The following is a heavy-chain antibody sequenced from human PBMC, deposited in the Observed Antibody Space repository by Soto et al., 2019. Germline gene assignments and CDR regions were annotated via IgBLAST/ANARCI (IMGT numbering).Heavy chain of an antibody. V-gene: IGHV4-34*01. CDR2: ISHSGST. Sequence: QVQLQQWGAGLLKPSETLSLTCAVYGGSFTDYYWTWIRQPPGKGLEWIGEISHSGSTKYNPSLKSRVTISVDTSKNQFSLKVNSVNAADTAVYYCARAGDSSGYAQPWGQGTLVTVSS. D-gene: IGHD3-22*01. CDR1: GGSFTDYY. CDR3: ARAGDSSGYAQP. J-gene: IGHJ5*02.